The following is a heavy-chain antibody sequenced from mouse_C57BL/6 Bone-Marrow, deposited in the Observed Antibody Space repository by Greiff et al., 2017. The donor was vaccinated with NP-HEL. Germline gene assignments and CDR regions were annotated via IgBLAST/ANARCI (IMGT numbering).Heavy chain of an antibody. V-gene: IGHV1-82*01. D-gene: IGHD1-1*01. CDR3: ARGDYYYGSSGY. Sequence: VQLQQSGPELVKPGASVKISCKASGYAFSSSWMNWVKQRPGKGLEWIGRIYPGDGDTNYNGKFKGKATLTADKSSSTAYMQRSSLTSEDSAVYFCARGDYYYGSSGYWGQGTTLTVSS. CDR1: GYAFSSSW. CDR2: IYPGDGDT. J-gene: IGHJ2*01.